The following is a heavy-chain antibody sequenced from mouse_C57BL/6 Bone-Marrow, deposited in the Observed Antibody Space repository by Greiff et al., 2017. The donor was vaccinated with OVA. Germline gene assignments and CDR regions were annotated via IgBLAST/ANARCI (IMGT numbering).Heavy chain of an antibody. CDR2: IYPGSGNT. CDR1: GYTFTDYY. V-gene: IGHV1-76*01. CDR3: ARVGSSYAMDY. Sequence: QVHVKQSEAELVRPGASVKLSCKASGYTFTDYYINWVKQRPGQGLEWIARIYPGSGNTYYNEKFQGKATLTAEKSSSTAYMQLSSLTSEDSAVYFCARVGSSYAMDYWGQGTSVTVSS. D-gene: IGHD1-1*01. J-gene: IGHJ4*01.